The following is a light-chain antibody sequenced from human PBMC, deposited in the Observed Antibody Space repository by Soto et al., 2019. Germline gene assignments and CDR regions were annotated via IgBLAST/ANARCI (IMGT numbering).Light chain of an antibody. CDR3: QQYGSSPTWT. J-gene: IGKJ1*01. V-gene: IGKV3-20*01. CDR1: QSVSSSY. CDR2: GAS. Sequence: EIVLTQSPGTLSLSPGERATLACRASQSVSSSYLGWYQQKPGQAPRLLIYGASGRATGIPDRFSGSGSGTDFTLTISRLEPEDFAVYYCQQYGSSPTWTFGQGTKVEIK.